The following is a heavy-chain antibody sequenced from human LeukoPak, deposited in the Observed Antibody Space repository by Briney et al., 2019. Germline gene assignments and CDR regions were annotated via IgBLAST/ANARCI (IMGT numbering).Heavy chain of an antibody. J-gene: IGHJ4*02. CDR1: GFTFSNYA. D-gene: IGHD2-15*01. CDR3: AKSGWQLTSAYYFDY. CDR2: ISGSGGST. Sequence: GGSLRLSCAASGFTFSNYAMSWVRQAPGKGLEWVSAISGSGGSTYYADSVKGRFTISRDNSKNTLYLQMNSLRAEDTAVYYCAKSGWQLTSAYYFDYWGQGTLVTVSS. V-gene: IGHV3-23*01.